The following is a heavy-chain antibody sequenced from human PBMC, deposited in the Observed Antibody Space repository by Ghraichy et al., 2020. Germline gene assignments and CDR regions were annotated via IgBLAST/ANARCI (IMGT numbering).Heavy chain of an antibody. CDR2: INPSGGST. J-gene: IGHJ6*02. Sequence: ASVKVSCKASGYTFTSYYMHWVRQAPGQGLEWMGIINPSGGSTSYAQKFQGRVTMTRDTSTSTVYMELSSLRSEDTAVYYCARDLYDSSGGPSGYYYGMDVWGQGTTVTVSS. CDR1: GYTFTSYY. D-gene: IGHD3-22*01. V-gene: IGHV1-46*01. CDR3: ARDLYDSSGGPSGYYYGMDV.